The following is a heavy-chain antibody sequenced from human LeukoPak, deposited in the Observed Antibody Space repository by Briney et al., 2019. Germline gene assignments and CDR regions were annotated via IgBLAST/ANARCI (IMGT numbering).Heavy chain of an antibody. CDR3: AREIGCGGDCSHDAFDI. D-gene: IGHD2-21*02. CDR2: NNPNSGGT. CDR1: GYTFTGYY. V-gene: IGHV1-2*02. J-gene: IGHJ3*02. Sequence: ASVKVSCKASGYTFTGYYMHWVRQAPGQGLEWMGWNNPNSGGTNYAQKFQGRVTMTRDTSISAAYMELSRLRSDDTAVYYCAREIGCGGDCSHDAFDIWGQGTMVTVSS.